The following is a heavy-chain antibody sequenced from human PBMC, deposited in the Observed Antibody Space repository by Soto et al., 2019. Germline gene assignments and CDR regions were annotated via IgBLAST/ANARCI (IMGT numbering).Heavy chain of an antibody. CDR2: ISAYNGNT. CDR3: ASLDSSGYFSKEIDY. CDR1: GYTFTSYG. D-gene: IGHD3-22*01. J-gene: IGHJ4*02. Sequence: QVQLVQSGAEVKKPGASVKVSCKTSGYTFTSYGITWVRQAPGQGLEWMGWISAYNGNTNYAQKLQGRVTMTTDTSTSTAYMELRSLRSDDTAVYYCASLDSSGYFSKEIDYWGQGTLVTVSS. V-gene: IGHV1-18*01.